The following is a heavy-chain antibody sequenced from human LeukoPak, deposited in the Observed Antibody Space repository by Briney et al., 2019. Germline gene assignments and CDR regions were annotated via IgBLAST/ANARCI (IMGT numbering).Heavy chain of an antibody. Sequence: PSETLSLTCTVSGGSISSGSYYWGWIRQPPGKGLEWIGSIYYSGNTYYNPSLKSRVTISVDTSKNQFSLKLTSVTAADTAVYYCARQTGVGLFILPGGQGTLVTVSS. D-gene: IGHD3-3*01. CDR1: GGSISSGSYY. CDR3: ARQTGVGLFILP. J-gene: IGHJ4*02. CDR2: IYYSGNT. V-gene: IGHV4-39*01.